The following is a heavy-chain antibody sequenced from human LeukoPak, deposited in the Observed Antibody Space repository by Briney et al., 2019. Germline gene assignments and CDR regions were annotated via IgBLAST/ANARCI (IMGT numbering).Heavy chain of an antibody. J-gene: IGHJ3*02. Sequence: GGSLRLSCAASGFTFSSYSMNWVRQAPGKGLEWVSSISSSSSYIYYADSVKGRFTISRDNAKNSLYLQMNSLRAEDTAVYYCAVTAAAWYFRAFDIWGQGTMVTVSS. CDR1: GFTFSSYS. D-gene: IGHD1-14*01. CDR2: ISSSSSYI. V-gene: IGHV3-21*01. CDR3: AVTAAAWYFRAFDI.